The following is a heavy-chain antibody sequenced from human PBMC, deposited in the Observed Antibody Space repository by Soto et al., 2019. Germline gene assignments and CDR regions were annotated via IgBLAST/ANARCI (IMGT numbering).Heavy chain of an antibody. Sequence: SETLSLTCTVSGGSISSGDYYWSWIRQPPGKGLEWIGYIFYSGSTYYSPSLKSRVTISVDTSKNQFSLKLSSVTAADTGVYYCARYGGYEGLRFDPWGQGTLVTVSS. J-gene: IGHJ5*02. V-gene: IGHV4-30-4*01. D-gene: IGHD5-12*01. CDR1: GGSISSGDYY. CDR2: IFYSGST. CDR3: ARYGGYEGLRFDP.